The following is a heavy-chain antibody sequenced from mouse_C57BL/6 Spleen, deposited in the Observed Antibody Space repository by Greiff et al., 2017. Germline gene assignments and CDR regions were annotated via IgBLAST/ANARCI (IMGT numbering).Heavy chain of an antibody. J-gene: IGHJ1*03. V-gene: IGHV1-69*01. CDR2: IDPSDSYT. D-gene: IGHD1-1*01. CDR1: GYTFTSYW. Sequence: QVHVKQPGAELVMPGASVKLSCKASGYTFTSYWMHWVKQRPGQGLEWIGEIDPSDSYTNYNQKFKGKSTLTVDKSSSTAYMQLSSLTSEDSAVYYCARGSSFAVVATRYFDVWGTGTTVTVSS. CDR3: ARGSSFAVVATRYFDV.